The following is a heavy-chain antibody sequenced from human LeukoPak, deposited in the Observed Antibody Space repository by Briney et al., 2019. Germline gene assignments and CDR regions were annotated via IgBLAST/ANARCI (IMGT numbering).Heavy chain of an antibody. CDR2: IIGSGVST. D-gene: IGHD3-16*01. CDR3: AKGRWGDY. J-gene: IGHJ4*02. Sequence: GGSPRLSCAASGFTFSSYVMIWVRQAPGKGLEWVSGIIGSGVSTDYADSVKGRFTISRDNSKNTLYLQMNSLRAEDTAVYYCAKGRWGDYWGQGTLVTVSS. V-gene: IGHV3-23*01. CDR1: GFTFSSYV.